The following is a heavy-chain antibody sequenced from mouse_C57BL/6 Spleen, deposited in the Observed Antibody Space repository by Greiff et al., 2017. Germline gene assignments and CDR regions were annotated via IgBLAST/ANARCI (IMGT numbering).Heavy chain of an antibody. CDR2: IRYDGST. CDR3: ASSSGCVRFAD. J-gene: IGHJ3*01. CDR1: GYSITSGYY. V-gene: IGHV3-6*01. D-gene: IGHD3-2*02. Sequence: EVQLQQSGPGLVKPSQSLSLTCSVTGYSITSGYYWNWIRQFPGNKLEWMGYIRYDGSTNYNPSLKNQISLTRDTSTDQFFLKLNSVTTEDTATCGGASSSGCVRFADWGQGTLVTVSA.